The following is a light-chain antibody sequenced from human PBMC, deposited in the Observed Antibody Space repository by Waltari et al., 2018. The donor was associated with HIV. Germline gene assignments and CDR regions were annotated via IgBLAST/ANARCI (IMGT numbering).Light chain of an antibody. CDR3: MQSLQRYS. CDR1: QTLLYTDGYKD. Sequence: DIVMNQSPLSLPVTPGESASISCRSTQTLLYTDGYKDLEWYQQKPGQSPRLLIYLTSTRASGVPDRFSCSRSVTGCTLHIIRVEAGDVGTYYCMQSLQRYSFGQGTKLDIK. V-gene: IGKV2-28*01. J-gene: IGKJ2*01. CDR2: LTS.